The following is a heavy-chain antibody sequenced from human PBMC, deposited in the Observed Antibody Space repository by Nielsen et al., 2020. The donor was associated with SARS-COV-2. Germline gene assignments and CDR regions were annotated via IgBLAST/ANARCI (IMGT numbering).Heavy chain of an antibody. CDR1: GYTFISYG. D-gene: IGHD3-10*01. J-gene: IGHJ2*01. CDR2: ISAFNGNT. Sequence: ASVKVSCKASGYTFISYGISWVRQAPGQGLEWMGWISAFNGNTNYAQKLQGRVTITTDTSTSTAYMELRGLRSDDTAVYHCARDHTMLRGRVLYFDLWGRGTLVTVSS. V-gene: IGHV1-18*04. CDR3: ARDHTMLRGRVLYFDL.